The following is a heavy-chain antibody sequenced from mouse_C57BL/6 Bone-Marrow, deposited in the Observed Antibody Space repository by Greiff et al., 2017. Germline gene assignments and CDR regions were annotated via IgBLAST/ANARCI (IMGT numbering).Heavy chain of an antibody. V-gene: IGHV10-3*01. D-gene: IGHD1-1*01. CDR1: GFTFNTYA. Sequence: DVKLVESGGGLVQPKGSLKLSCAASGFTFNTYAMHWVRQAPGKGLEWVARIRSKSSTYATYYADSVKNRFTISRDDSQSMLYLQMNNLKTEDTAMYYCVSPLRGRDYYAMDYWGQGTAVTVSS. J-gene: IGHJ4*01. CDR3: VSPLRGRDYYAMDY. CDR2: IRSKSSTYAT.